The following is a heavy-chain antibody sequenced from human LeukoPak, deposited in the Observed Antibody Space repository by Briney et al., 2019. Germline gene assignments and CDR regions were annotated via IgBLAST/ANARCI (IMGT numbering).Heavy chain of an antibody. V-gene: IGHV4-31*03. CDR2: IYYSGST. CDR1: GGPISSGGYY. J-gene: IGHJ6*02. Sequence: SQTLSLTCTVSGGPISSGGYYWSWIRQHPGKGLEWIGYIYYSGSTYYNPSLKSRVTISVDTSKNQFSLKLSSVTAADTAVYYCARAPLRFLEWTMDVWGQGTTVTVSS. CDR3: ARAPLRFLEWTMDV. D-gene: IGHD3-3*01.